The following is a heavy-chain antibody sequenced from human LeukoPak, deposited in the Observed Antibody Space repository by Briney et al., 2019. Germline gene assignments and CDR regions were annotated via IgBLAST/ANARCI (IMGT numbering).Heavy chain of an antibody. V-gene: IGHV3-49*04. J-gene: IGHJ4*02. CDR1: GFRFGGYA. CDR3: VKESVRDYYFDF. Sequence: GGSLRLSCSGSGFRFGGYALSWVRQAPGKGLEWVGFIRSKALYGTSEYAASVEGRFSISRDDSNNIVYLQMNSLKTEDTAVYFCVKESVRDYYFDFWGQGTLVTVSS. CDR2: IRSKALYGTS. D-gene: IGHD3-10*02.